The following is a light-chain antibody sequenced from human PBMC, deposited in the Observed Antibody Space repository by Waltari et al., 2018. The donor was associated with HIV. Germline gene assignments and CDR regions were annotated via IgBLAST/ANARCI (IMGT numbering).Light chain of an antibody. CDR3: QQCHTTPRT. CDR1: QNIYSF. CDR2: AAS. Sequence: DIQMTQSPSSLSAAVGDSVNITCRASQNIYSFLNWYQHKPGKVPKVLIYAASTLENGVPSRFRGTGSSTDFTLTINNVQPEDFATYFCQQCHTTPRTFGQGTNVEIK. J-gene: IGKJ2*01. V-gene: IGKV1-39*01.